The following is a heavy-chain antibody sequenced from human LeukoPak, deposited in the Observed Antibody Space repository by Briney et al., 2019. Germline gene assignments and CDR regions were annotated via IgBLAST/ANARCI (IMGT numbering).Heavy chain of an antibody. V-gene: IGHV3-7*03. Sequence: GGSLRLSCAASGFTFSRYWMDWVRQAPGKGLEWVANIKEDGSEKYYVDSVKGRFTVSRDNAKNSLYLEMNSLRAEDTAVYYCARDMYPQNWGSHYFDYWGQGTLVTVSS. J-gene: IGHJ4*02. CDR3: ARDMYPQNWGSHYFDY. CDR1: GFTFSRYW. CDR2: IKEDGSEK. D-gene: IGHD7-27*01.